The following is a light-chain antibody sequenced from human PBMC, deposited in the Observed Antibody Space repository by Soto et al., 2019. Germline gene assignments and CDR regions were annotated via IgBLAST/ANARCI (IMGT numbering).Light chain of an antibody. V-gene: IGKV3-15*01. CDR2: GAS. J-gene: IGKJ1*01. Sequence: EIVMTQSPATLSVSPGERATLSCRASQSVSSNLAWYQQKPGQAPRLLIYGASTRATCIPARFSGIGSGTELTLTISSLQSEDFAVYYCQQYNNWPWTFGQGTKVEIK. CDR1: QSVSSN. CDR3: QQYNNWPWT.